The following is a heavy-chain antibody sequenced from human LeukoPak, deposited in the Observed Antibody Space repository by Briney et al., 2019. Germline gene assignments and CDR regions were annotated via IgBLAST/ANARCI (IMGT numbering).Heavy chain of an antibody. CDR1: GYTYTSYY. CDR2: INPSGGST. CDR3: ARGDCSSTSCYGNGVNSFDP. Sequence: ASVKVSCKASGYTYTSYYMHWVRQAPGQGLEWMGIINPSGGSTSYAQKFQGRVTMTRDTSTSTVYMELSSLRSEDTAVYYCARGDCSSTSCYGNGVNSFDPWGQGTLVTVSS. V-gene: IGHV1-46*01. J-gene: IGHJ5*02. D-gene: IGHD2-2*01.